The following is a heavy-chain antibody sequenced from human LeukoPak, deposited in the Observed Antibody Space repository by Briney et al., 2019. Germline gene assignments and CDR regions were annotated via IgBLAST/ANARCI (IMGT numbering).Heavy chain of an antibody. D-gene: IGHD3-9*01. CDR1: GGTFSSYA. J-gene: IGHJ4*02. CDR2: IIPIFGTA. Sequence: SVKVSCKASGGTFSSYAISWMPQAPGQGLEWMGRIIPIFGTANYAQKFQGRVTITTDESTSTAYMELSSLRSEDTAVYYCARDPGYDILTGRKAPFFDYWGQGTLVTVSS. CDR3: ARDPGYDILTGRKAPFFDY. V-gene: IGHV1-69*05.